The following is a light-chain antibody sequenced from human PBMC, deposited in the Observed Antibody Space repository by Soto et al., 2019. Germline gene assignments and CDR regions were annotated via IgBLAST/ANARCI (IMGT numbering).Light chain of an antibody. V-gene: IGKV1-5*03. CDR2: KAS. CDR3: KQYGSSGK. J-gene: IGKJ1*01. CDR1: QSISSW. Sequence: DIQMTQSPSTLSASVGDRVTITCRASQSISSWLAWYQQKPGKAPKLLIYKASSLESGVPSRFSGSGSGTEFTLTISRLEPEDFAVYYCKQYGSSGKFGQGNKGAIK.